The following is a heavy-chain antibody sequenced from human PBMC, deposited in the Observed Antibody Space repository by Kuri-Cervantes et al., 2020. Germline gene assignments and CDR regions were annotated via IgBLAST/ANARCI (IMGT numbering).Heavy chain of an antibody. CDR2: INPNSGGT. V-gene: IGHV1-2*02. CDR1: GYTFTGYY. CDR3: ARGRRRPYCGGGSCYSGGWFDP. D-gene: IGHD2-15*01. Sequence: ASVKVSCKASGYTFTGYYMHWVRQAPGQGLEWMGWINPNSGGTNYAQKFQGRVTMTRDTSISTAYMELSRLRSDDTAVYYCARGRRRPYCGGGSCYSGGWFDPWGQGTLVTVSS. J-gene: IGHJ5*02.